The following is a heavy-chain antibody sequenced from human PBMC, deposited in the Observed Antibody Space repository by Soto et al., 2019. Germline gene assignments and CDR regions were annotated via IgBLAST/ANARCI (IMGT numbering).Heavy chain of an antibody. CDR3: VGSIVVVPAARSIYNWFDP. J-gene: IGHJ5*02. V-gene: IGHV3-23*01. Sequence: GGSLRLSCAASGFTFSSYAMSWVRQAPGKGLEWVSAISGSGGSTYYADSVKGRFTISRDNSKNTLYLQMNSLRAEDTAVYYCVGSIVVVPAARSIYNWFDPWGQGTLVTSPQ. CDR1: GFTFSSYA. D-gene: IGHD2-2*01. CDR2: ISGSGGST.